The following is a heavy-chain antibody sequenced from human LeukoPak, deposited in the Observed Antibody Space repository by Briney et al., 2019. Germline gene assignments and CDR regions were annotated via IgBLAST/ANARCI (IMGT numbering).Heavy chain of an antibody. Sequence: ASVKVSCKASGYTFTSYDINWVRQATGQGLEWMGWMNPNSGNTGYAQKFQGRVTITRNTSISTAYMELSSLRSEDTAVYYCARTLGYCSGGSCYHFDSWGQGTLVTVSS. V-gene: IGHV1-8*01. CDR2: MNPNSGNT. CDR1: GYTFTSYD. D-gene: IGHD2-15*01. J-gene: IGHJ4*02. CDR3: ARTLGYCSGGSCYHFDS.